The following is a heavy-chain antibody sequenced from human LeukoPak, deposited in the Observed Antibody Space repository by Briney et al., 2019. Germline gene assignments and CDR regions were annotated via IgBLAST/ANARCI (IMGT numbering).Heavy chain of an antibody. CDR3: TRDRLEVLWFGEPI. CDR2: INHSGSY. Sequence: SETLSLTCAVYGGSFSGYYWSWIRQSPEKGLEWIGEINHSGSYNYNPSLKSRVTISVDASKNQFSLKLSSVTAADTAMYYCTRDRLEVLWFGEPIWGQGTMVTVSS. J-gene: IGHJ3*02. CDR1: GGSFSGYY. D-gene: IGHD3-10*01. V-gene: IGHV4-34*01.